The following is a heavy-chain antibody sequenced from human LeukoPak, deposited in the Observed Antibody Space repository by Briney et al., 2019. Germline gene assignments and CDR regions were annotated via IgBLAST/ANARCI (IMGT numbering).Heavy chain of an antibody. CDR2: INHSGST. CDR3: ARGYYGSGSHCCHMDV. J-gene: IGHJ6*03. D-gene: IGHD3-10*01. Sequence: SQTLSLTCAVYVGSFSGYYWSWIRQPPGKGLERIGEINHSGSTNSNSSLKSRVTISVDTSKNQFSLKLRSVTAADTAVYYCARGYYGSGSHCCHMDVWGKGTTITVS. V-gene: IGHV4-34*01. CDR1: VGSFSGYY.